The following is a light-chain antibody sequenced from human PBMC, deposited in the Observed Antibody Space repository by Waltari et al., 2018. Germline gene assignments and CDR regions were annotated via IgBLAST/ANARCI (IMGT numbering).Light chain of an antibody. V-gene: IGLV1-44*01. CDR2: SND. J-gene: IGLJ1*01. Sequence: QSVVTQPPSRSGAPGQRVTIFCSGGSSNIGRNTVNWYQHVPGPAPKLLIYSNDQRPSGVPDRFSGSKSGTSASLAIGGLRSEDEADYYCAAWDDSLNAYVFGSGTRAAVL. CDR1: SSNIGRNT. CDR3: AAWDDSLNAYV.